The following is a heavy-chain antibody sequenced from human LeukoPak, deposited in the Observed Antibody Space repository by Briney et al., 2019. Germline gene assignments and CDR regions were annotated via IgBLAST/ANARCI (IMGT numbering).Heavy chain of an antibody. Sequence: SVKVSCKASGYTFTSYGISWVRQAPGQGLEWMGGIIPIFGTANYAQKFQGRVTITADESTSTAYMELSSLRSEDTAVYYCARVGGYYDFWSGPFDYWGQGTLVTVSS. V-gene: IGHV1-69*13. CDR2: IIPIFGTA. CDR1: GYTFTSYG. D-gene: IGHD3-3*01. J-gene: IGHJ4*02. CDR3: ARVGGYYDFWSGPFDY.